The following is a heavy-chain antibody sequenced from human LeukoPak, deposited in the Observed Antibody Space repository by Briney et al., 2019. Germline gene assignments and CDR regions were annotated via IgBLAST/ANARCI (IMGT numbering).Heavy chain of an antibody. V-gene: IGHV3-23*01. CDR1: GFTFSTYG. Sequence: PGGSLRLSCAASGFTFSTYGMHWVRQAPGKGLEWVSTISRSGDNPYYADSVKGRFTVSRDNSKSTLYLQMNSLRVEDTAVYFCAKGYSNPSHFDYWGQGTLVAVSS. CDR2: ISRSGDNP. J-gene: IGHJ4*02. D-gene: IGHD4-11*01. CDR3: AKGYSNPSHFDY.